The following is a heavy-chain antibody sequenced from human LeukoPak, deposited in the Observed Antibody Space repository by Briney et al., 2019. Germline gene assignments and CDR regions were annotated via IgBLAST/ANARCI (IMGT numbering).Heavy chain of an antibody. D-gene: IGHD4-17*01. Sequence: GGSLRLSCAVSGFSVSRNYMSWVRQAPGKGLEWVSLIYSDGTTYYADSVKGRFTISKDNSKNTLYLQMNSLRGEDTAIYHCARDFGDSERGFDYWGQGTPVTVSS. CDR3: ARDFGDSERGFDY. CDR1: GFSVSRNY. J-gene: IGHJ4*02. CDR2: IYSDGTT. V-gene: IGHV3-53*01.